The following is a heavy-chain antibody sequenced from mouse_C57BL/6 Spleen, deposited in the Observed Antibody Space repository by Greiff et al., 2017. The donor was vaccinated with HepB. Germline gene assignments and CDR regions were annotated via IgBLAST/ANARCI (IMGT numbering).Heavy chain of an antibody. Sequence: EVHLVESGGGLVKPGGSLKLSCAASGFTFSSYAMSWVRQTPEKRLEWVATISDGGSYTYYPDNVKGRFTISRDNAKNNLYLQMSHLKSEDTAMYYCARGFTTVVATDAMDYWGQGTSVTVSS. J-gene: IGHJ4*01. CDR1: GFTFSSYA. D-gene: IGHD1-1*01. CDR3: ARGFTTVVATDAMDY. V-gene: IGHV5-4*01. CDR2: ISDGGSYT.